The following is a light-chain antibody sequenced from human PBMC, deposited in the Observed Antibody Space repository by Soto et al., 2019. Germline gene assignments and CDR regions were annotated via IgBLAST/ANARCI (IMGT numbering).Light chain of an antibody. CDR2: QAS. V-gene: IGKV1-5*03. J-gene: IGKJ4*01. CDR1: QGISNW. Sequence: DIQMTQSPSTLSASVGDRVTVTCRASQGISNWLAWYQQKPGKAPKLLIYQASRLESGVPSRFSGSGSGTEFTLTISSLQPDDFATYYCQQYNNYSPLTFGGGTKLEIK. CDR3: QQYNNYSPLT.